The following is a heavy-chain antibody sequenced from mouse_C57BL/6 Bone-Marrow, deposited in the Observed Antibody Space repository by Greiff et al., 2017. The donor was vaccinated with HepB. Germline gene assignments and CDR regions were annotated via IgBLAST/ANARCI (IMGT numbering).Heavy chain of an antibody. CDR1: GYAFSSYW. V-gene: IGHV1-80*01. Sequence: LVESGAELVKPGASVKISCKASGYAFSSYWMNWVKQRPGKGLEWIGQIYPGDGDTNYNGKFKGKATLTADKSSSTAYMQLSSLTSEDSAVYFCARYDYDNYAMDYWGQGTSVTVSS. J-gene: IGHJ4*01. D-gene: IGHD2-4*01. CDR3: ARYDYDNYAMDY. CDR2: IYPGDGDT.